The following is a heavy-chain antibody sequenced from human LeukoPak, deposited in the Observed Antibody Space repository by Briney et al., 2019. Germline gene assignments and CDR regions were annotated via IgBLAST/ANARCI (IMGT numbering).Heavy chain of an antibody. Sequence: ASVKVSCKASGYTLTSYAMHWMRQAPGQRLEWMGWINAGNGNTKYSQKFQGRVTITTDESTSTAYMELSSLRSEDTAVYYCARATPRGYDFWSGPGDYFDYWGQGTLVTVSS. CDR2: INAGNGNT. CDR1: GYTLTSYA. J-gene: IGHJ4*02. CDR3: ARATPRGYDFWSGPGDYFDY. V-gene: IGHV1-3*01. D-gene: IGHD3-3*01.